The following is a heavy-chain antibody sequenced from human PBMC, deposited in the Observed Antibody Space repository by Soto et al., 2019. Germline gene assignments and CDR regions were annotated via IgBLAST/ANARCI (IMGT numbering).Heavy chain of an antibody. D-gene: IGHD2-15*01. CDR3: ARDILFDY. V-gene: IGHV1-18*01. CDR2: INADNGNT. CDR1: GYTFTRSG. Sequence: GASVKVSCKASGYTFTRSGISWVRQAPGQGLEWLGWINADNGNTKYSQKFQGRVSITTDTSASTAYMELSSLRSEDTAVYYCARDILFDYWGQGTLVTVSS. J-gene: IGHJ4*02.